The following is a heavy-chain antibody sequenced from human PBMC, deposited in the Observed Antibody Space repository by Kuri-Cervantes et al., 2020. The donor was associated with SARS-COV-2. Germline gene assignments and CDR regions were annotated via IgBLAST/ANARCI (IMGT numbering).Heavy chain of an antibody. CDR2: SYTSGST. V-gene: IGHV4-61*02. J-gene: IGHJ3*02. CDR1: GGSISSGSYY. Sequence: SCTVSGGSISSGSYYWRWIRQPAGKGLEWIGRSYTSGSTNYNPSLKSRVTIAVYTSKNQFSLSLSSVTAADTAVYYCARDLGPPYAFDIWGQGTMVTVSS. CDR3: ARDLGPPYAFDI.